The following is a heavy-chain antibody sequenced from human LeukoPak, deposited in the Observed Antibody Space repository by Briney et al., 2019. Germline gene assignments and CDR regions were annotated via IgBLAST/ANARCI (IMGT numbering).Heavy chain of an antibody. CDR2: ISGSGGST. J-gene: IGHJ6*03. CDR1: GFTFSSYA. CDR3: AKGVDSITGTTFYYYYYVDV. D-gene: IGHD1-7*01. Sequence: GGSLRLSCAASGFTFSSYAMSWVRQAPGKGLEWVSAISGSGGSTYYADSVKGRFTISRDNSKNTLYLQMNSLRAEDTAVYYCAKGVDSITGTTFYYYYYVDVWGKGTTVTVSS. V-gene: IGHV3-23*01.